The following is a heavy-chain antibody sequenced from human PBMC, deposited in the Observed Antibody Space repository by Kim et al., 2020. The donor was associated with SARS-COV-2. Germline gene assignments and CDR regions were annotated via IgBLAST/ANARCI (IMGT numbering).Heavy chain of an antibody. CDR3: VRTRPVVKDAFDI. CDR1: GFTFSSYW. CDR2: INSDGRSP. V-gene: IGHV3-74*01. Sequence: GGSLRLSCAASGFTFSSYWMHWVRQAPGKGLVWVSRINSDGRSPSYADSVKGRFTISRDNAKNTLYLQMNSLRAEDTAVYYCVRTRPVVKDAFDIWGQGTMVTVSS. D-gene: IGHD2-15*01. J-gene: IGHJ3*02.